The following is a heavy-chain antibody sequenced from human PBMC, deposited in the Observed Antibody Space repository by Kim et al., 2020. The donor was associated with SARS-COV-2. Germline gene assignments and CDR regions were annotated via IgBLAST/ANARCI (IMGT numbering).Heavy chain of an antibody. Sequence: SETLSLTCAVYGGSFSGYYWSWIRQPPGKGLEWIGEINHSGSTNYNPSLKSRVNISVDTSKNQFSLKLSSVTAADTAVYYCASRDRSYYYYGMDVWGQGTTVTVSS. V-gene: IGHV4-34*01. CDR3: ASRDRSYYYYGMDV. J-gene: IGHJ6*02. D-gene: IGHD2-15*01. CDR1: GGSFSGYY. CDR2: INHSGST.